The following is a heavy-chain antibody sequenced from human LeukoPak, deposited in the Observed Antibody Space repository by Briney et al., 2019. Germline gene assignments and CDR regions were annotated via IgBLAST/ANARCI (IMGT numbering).Heavy chain of an antibody. D-gene: IGHD3-3*01. V-gene: IGHV3-23*01. J-gene: IGHJ6*03. CDR2: ISGSGGST. Sequence: GGSLRLSCAASGFTFSSYAMSWVRQAPGKGLEWVSAISGSGGSTYYADSVKGRFTISRDNSKNTLYLQMNSLRAEDTAVYYCASGVVIYYYYMDVWGKETTVTVSS. CDR1: GFTFSSYA. CDR3: ASGVVIYYYYMDV.